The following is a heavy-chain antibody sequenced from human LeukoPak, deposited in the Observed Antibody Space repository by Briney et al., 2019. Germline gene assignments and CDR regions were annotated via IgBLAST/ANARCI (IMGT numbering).Heavy chain of an antibody. CDR1: GFTFSSYG. CDR3: ANLFGELAHWFDP. J-gene: IGHJ5*02. V-gene: IGHV3-30*02. D-gene: IGHD3-10*02. CDR2: IRYDGSNK. Sequence: PGGSLRLSCAASGFTFSSYGMHWVRQAPGKGLEWVAFIRYDGSNKYYADSVKGRFTISRDNSKNTLYLQMNSLRAEDTAVYYCANLFGELAHWFDPWGQGTLVTVSS.